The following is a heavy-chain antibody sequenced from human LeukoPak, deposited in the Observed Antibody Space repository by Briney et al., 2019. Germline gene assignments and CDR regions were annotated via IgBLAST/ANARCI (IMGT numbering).Heavy chain of an antibody. CDR1: GGSVSSGSYY. J-gene: IGHJ5*02. CDR3: ARLLKFDSSGYYKPNWFDP. D-gene: IGHD3-22*01. CDR2: IYYSGST. Sequence: SETLSLTCTVSGGSVSSGSYYWSWIRQPPGKGLEWIGYIYYSGSTNYNPSLKSRVTISVDTSKNQFSLKLSSVTAADTAVYYCARLLKFDSSGYYKPNWFDPWGQGTLVTVSS. V-gene: IGHV4-61*01.